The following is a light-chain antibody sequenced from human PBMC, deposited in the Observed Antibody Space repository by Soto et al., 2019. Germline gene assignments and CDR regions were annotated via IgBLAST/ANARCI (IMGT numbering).Light chain of an antibody. CDR2: DAS. V-gene: IGKV3-11*01. Sequence: EFVLTQSPATLSLSPGDGASLSCWASQSVGTYMAWYQHKPGQPPRLLIYDASKRATGVPARFSGAGSGTNFTFTLSSLEPADFALYFCQLRSSWPPYTFAQGTKVGIK. J-gene: IGKJ2*01. CDR1: QSVGTY. CDR3: QLRSSWPPYT.